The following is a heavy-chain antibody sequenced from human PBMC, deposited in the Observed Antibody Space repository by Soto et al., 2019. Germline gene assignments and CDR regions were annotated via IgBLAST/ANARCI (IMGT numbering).Heavy chain of an antibody. V-gene: IGHV4-59*01. CDR3: ARSDGRY. J-gene: IGHJ4*02. CDR1: GGSISSYY. Sequence: PSETLSLTCTVSGGSISSYYWSWIRQPPGKGLEWIGYIYYSGSTNYNPSLKSRVTISVDTSKNQFSLKLSSVTAAVTAVYYCARSDGRYWGQGTLVTVS. CDR2: IYYSGST.